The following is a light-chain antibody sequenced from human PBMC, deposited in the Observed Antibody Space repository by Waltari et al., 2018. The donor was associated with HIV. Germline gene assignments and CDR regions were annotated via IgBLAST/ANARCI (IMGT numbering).Light chain of an antibody. J-gene: IGLJ3*02. CDR2: DTS. Sequence: QAVVTQEPSLTVSPGGTVPLTCGSSTGAVTRDHYPYWFQQKPGQAPRTLIYDTSDQHSWTPARFSGSLLGGKAALTLSGAQPEDEAEYYCLLSYNGARNWVFGGGTKLTVL. CDR1: TGAVTRDHY. V-gene: IGLV7-46*01. CDR3: LLSYNGARNWV.